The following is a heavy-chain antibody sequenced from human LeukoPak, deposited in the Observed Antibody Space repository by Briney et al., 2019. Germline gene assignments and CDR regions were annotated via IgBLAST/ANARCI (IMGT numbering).Heavy chain of an antibody. CDR2: VSYDGSNK. CDR3: AKESYSSGWYYFDY. CDR1: GFTFSSYA. Sequence: GGSLRLSGAASGFTFSSYAMHWVRQAPGKGLEWVAVVSYDGSNKYYADSVKGRFTISRDNSKNTLYLQMNSLRAEDTAVYYCAKESYSSGWYYFDYWGQGTLVTVSS. J-gene: IGHJ4*02. D-gene: IGHD6-19*01. V-gene: IGHV3-30-3*01.